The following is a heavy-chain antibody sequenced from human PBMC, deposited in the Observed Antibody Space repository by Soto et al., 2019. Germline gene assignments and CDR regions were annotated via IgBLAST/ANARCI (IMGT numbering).Heavy chain of an antibody. CDR1: GGSISSGCYY. CDR3: ARAEAIFGVVIINAFDI. V-gene: IGHV4-31*11. J-gene: IGHJ3*02. D-gene: IGHD3-3*01. Sequence: SETLSLTCAVSGGSISSGCYYWSWIRQHPGKGLEWIGYIYYSGSTYYNPSLKSRVTISVDTSKNQFSLKLSSVTAADTAVYHCARAEAIFGVVIINAFDIWGQGTMVTVSS. CDR2: IYYSGST.